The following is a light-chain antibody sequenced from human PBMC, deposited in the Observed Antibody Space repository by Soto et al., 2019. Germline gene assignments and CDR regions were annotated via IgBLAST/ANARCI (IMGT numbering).Light chain of an antibody. CDR2: AAS. CDR1: QGISSY. Sequence: AIRMTQSPSSLSASTGDRVTITCRACQGISSYLAWYQQKPGKAPKLLIYAASTLQSGVPSRFSGSGSGTDFTLTISCLQSEDFATYYCQQYYSYSTFGQGTKVDIK. V-gene: IGKV1-8*01. J-gene: IGKJ1*01. CDR3: QQYYSYST.